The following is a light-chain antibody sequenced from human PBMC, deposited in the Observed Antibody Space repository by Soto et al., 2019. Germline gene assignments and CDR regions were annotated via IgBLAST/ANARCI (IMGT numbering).Light chain of an antibody. CDR2: KAY. J-gene: IGKJ3*01. CDR3: QQYNSYCP. V-gene: IGKV1-5*03. Sequence: DIQMTQSPSTLSASVGDRVTITCRASQSISSWLAWYQQKPGKAPKLLIYKAYSLESGVPSRFSGSGSWTEFTLTISSLQPDDFANYYCQQYNSYCPCGPGTKEDL. CDR1: QSISSW.